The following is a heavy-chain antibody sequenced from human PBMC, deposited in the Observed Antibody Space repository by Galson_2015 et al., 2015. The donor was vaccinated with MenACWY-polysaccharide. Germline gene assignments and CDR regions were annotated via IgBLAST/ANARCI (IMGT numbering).Heavy chain of an antibody. J-gene: IGHJ4*02. CDR2: IYHSGTT. CDR3: ARVEKYSGSFYILY. V-gene: IGHV4-38-2*02. D-gene: IGHD1-26*01. Sequence: AWIGRIYHSGTTSYNPSLKSRVTISVDTSKNQFSLKLSSVTAADTAVYYCARVEKYSGSFYILYWGQGTLVTVSS.